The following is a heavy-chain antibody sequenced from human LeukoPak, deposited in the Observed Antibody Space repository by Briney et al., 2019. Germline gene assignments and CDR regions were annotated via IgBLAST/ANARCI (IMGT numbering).Heavy chain of an antibody. Sequence: GGSLRLSCVLSVFSFSDSYITWIRQTPGRGLEWLAYISGSGSTIYYADSVKGRFTISRDNAKNSLYLQMNSLRAEDTAVYYCAELGITMIGGVWGKGTTVTISS. V-gene: IGHV3-11*04. D-gene: IGHD3-10*02. J-gene: IGHJ6*04. CDR2: ISGSGSTI. CDR1: VFSFSDSY. CDR3: AELGITMIGGV.